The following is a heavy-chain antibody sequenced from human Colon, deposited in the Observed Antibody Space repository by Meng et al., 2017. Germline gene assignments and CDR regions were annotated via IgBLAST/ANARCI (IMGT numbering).Heavy chain of an antibody. V-gene: IGHV4-61*01. J-gene: IGHJ4*02. CDR2: IYSSGST. D-gene: IGHD6-19*01. CDR1: GVSVKSGIYY. Sequence: QVEVQQWGAGLVRPSEPLSLTCNVSGVSVKSGIYYWNWIRQPPGKTLEWIGYIYSSGSTTYNPSLKSRVTISLDTPKNQFSLKLTSVTAADTAVYYCAREGPIAVAGYDYWGQGTLVTVSS. CDR3: AREGPIAVAGYDY.